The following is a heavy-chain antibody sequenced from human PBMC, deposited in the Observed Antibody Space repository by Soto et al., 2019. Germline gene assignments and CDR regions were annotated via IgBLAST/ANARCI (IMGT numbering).Heavy chain of an antibody. V-gene: IGHV3-74*01. Sequence: EVQLVESGGGLVQPGGALRLSCEASGFTFNDYWMHWVRQVPGKGLVWVSRIKSDGSSTSYADSVKGRFTSSKGSAKKTLYLQMSSLSDDDSAVYYCARGGPYYEGPRGSRLADFWGQGTLVTVSS. D-gene: IGHD3-22*01. CDR1: GFTFNDYW. CDR2: IKSDGSST. CDR3: ARGGPYYEGPRGSRLADF. J-gene: IGHJ4*02.